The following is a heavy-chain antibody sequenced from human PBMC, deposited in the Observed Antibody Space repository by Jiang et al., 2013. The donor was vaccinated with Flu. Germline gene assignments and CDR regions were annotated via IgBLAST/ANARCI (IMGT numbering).Heavy chain of an antibody. CDR3: RHSSWYSSYYYYGMDV. D-gene: IGHD6-13*01. J-gene: IGHJ6*02. Sequence: KGLEWIGEINHSGSTNYNPSLKSRVTISVDTSKNQFSLKLSSVTAADTAVYYCRHSSWYSSYYYYGMDVWGQGTTVTVSS. CDR2: INHSGST. V-gene: IGHV4-34*01.